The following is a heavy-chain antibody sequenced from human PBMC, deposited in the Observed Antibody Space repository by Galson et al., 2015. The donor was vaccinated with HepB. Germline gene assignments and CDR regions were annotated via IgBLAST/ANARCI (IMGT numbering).Heavy chain of an antibody. J-gene: IGHJ4*02. CDR1: GYTFSSYH. CDR3: ARDRDSGSYSFYFDD. D-gene: IGHD1-26*01. CDR2: INTNTGNP. V-gene: IGHV7-4-1*02. Sequence: SVKVSCKASGYTFSSYHMNWVRQAPGQGLEWMGWINTNTGNPTYAQGFTGRFVLSLDTSVSTAYLQISSLKAEDTAVYYCARDRDSGSYSFYFDDWGQGTLVTVSS.